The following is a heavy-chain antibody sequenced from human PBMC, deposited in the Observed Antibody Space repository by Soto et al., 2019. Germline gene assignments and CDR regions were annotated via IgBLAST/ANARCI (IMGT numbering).Heavy chain of an antibody. CDR1: GYTFITYG. V-gene: IGHV1-18*01. Sequence: QVQLVQSGAEVKKPGASVKVSCKASGYTFITYGISWVLQAPGQGLEWMGWISTYNGNTNYAQSIQGRVTMTTDTSTSTAYMELRSLRSDDTAVYYCARDRQLERLDPWGQGTLVTVSS. CDR2: ISTYNGNT. CDR3: ARDRQLERLDP. J-gene: IGHJ5*02. D-gene: IGHD1-1*01.